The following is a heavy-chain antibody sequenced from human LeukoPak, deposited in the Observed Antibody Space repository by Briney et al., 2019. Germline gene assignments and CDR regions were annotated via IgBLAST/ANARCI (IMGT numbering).Heavy chain of an antibody. CDR2: FDPEDGET. CDR1: GYTLTELS. V-gene: IGHV1-24*01. J-gene: IGHJ6*03. CDR3: ARDGRGMQLVSTTYYYYMDV. Sequence: ASVKVSCKVSGYTLTELSMHWARQAPGKGLEWMGGFDPEDGETIYAQKFQGRVTMTEDTSTDTAYMELSSLRSEDTAVYYCARDGRGMQLVSTTYYYYMDVWGKGTTVTVSS. D-gene: IGHD6-13*01.